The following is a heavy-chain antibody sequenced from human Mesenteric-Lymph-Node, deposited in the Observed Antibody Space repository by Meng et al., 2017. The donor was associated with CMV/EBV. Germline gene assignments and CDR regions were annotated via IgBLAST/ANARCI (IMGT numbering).Heavy chain of an antibody. J-gene: IGHJ5*02. CDR1: GFTFSSYG. CDR3: ARRGSSISSGCFDP. V-gene: IGHV3-30*02. CDR2: IRYDGSNK. D-gene: IGHD6-6*01. Sequence: GGSLRLSCAASGFTFSSYGMHWVRQAPGKGMGWVAFIRYDGSNKYYADSVKGRFTISRDHAKNTLYLQMNSLRAEDTAVYYFARRGSSISSGCFDPWGQGTLVTVSS.